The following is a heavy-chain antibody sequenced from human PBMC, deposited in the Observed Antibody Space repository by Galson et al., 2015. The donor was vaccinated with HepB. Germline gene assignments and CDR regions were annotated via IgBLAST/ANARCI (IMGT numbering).Heavy chain of an antibody. Sequence: TLSLTCTVSGGSISSYYWSWIRQPPGKGLEWIGYIYYSGSTNYNPSLKSRVTISVDTSKNQFSLKLSSVTAADTAVYYCAREAYGDSAGAFDIWGQGTMVTVSS. CDR3: AREAYGDSAGAFDI. V-gene: IGHV4-59*01. CDR1: GGSISSYY. J-gene: IGHJ3*02. D-gene: IGHD4-17*01. CDR2: IYYSGST.